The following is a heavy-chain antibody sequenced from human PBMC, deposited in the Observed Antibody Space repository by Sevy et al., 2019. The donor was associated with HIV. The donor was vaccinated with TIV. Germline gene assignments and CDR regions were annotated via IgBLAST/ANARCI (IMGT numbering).Heavy chain of an antibody. Sequence: ASVKVSCKVSGYTLPELSMHWVRQAPGKGLEWMGGFDPEDGETIYVQKFQGRVTMTEDTSTDTAYMELSSLRSCDTAVYYCATSTFFGVVTFFDYWGQGTLVTVSS. J-gene: IGHJ4*02. CDR2: FDPEDGET. D-gene: IGHD3-3*01. V-gene: IGHV1-24*01. CDR3: ATSTFFGVVTFFDY. CDR1: GYTLPELS.